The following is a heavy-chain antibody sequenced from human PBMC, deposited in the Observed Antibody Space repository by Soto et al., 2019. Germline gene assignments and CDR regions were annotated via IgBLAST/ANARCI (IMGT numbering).Heavy chain of an antibody. Sequence: GGSLRLSCAASGFTFSSYAMHWVRQAPGKGLEWVAVISYDGSNKYYADSVKGRFTISRDNSKNTLYLQMSSLRAEDTAVYYCARDRYYYDSSGRVDYWGQGTLVTVSS. CDR2: ISYDGSNK. J-gene: IGHJ4*02. CDR3: ARDRYYYDSSGRVDY. D-gene: IGHD3-22*01. V-gene: IGHV3-30-3*01. CDR1: GFTFSSYA.